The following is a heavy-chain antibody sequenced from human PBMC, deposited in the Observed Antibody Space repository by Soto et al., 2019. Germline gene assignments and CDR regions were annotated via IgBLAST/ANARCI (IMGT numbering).Heavy chain of an antibody. Sequence: PSETLSLTCTVSGASIGRGDYYWSSIRQHPGKGLEWIGYIYYSGGTYYNPSLKSRVTISVDTSKNQFSLELSSVTAADTAVYYCASIYDSSGYYYGNNWFDPWGQGTLVTVSS. J-gene: IGHJ5*02. CDR2: IYYSGGT. CDR3: ASIYDSSGYYYGNNWFDP. CDR1: GASIGRGDYY. V-gene: IGHV4-31*02. D-gene: IGHD3-22*01.